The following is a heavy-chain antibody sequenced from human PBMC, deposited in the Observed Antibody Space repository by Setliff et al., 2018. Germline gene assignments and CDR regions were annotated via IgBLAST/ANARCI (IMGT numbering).Heavy chain of an antibody. Sequence: ASVKVSCKASGYSFTNYDINWVRQATGQGLEWMGWINPNSGNTDYAQKFQGRVTMTRNTSISTAYMELSSLRSEDTAVYYCASSSGSYPGSNYYYYGMDVWGQGTTVTVSS. CDR1: GYSFTNYD. CDR2: INPNSGNT. CDR3: ASSSGSYPGSNYYYYGMDV. D-gene: IGHD1-26*01. V-gene: IGHV1-8*02. J-gene: IGHJ6*02.